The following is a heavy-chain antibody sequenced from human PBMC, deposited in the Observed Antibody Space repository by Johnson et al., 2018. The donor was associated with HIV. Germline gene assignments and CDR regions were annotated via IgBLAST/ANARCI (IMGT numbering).Heavy chain of an antibody. CDR3: AKVAVATAAGGVALDI. D-gene: IGHD6-13*01. CDR1: GFAFSGYW. V-gene: IGHV3-7*01. J-gene: IGHJ3*02. CDR2: IKQDGSEK. Sequence: EVQLVESGGGLVQPGGSLRLSCAASGFAFSGYWMSWVRQAPGKGLEWVANIKQDGSEKYYMDSVKGRFTISRDNAKNSLYLQMNSLRAEDTAVYYCAKVAVATAAGGVALDIWGPGTMVTVS.